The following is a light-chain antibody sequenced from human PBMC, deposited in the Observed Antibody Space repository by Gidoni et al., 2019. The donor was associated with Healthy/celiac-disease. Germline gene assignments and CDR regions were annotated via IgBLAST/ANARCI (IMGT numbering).Light chain of an antibody. CDR2: GAS. V-gene: IGKV3-15*01. J-gene: IGKJ4*01. Sequence: VMTPSPATLSVSPGERATLSCRASQSVSSNLAWYQQKPGQAPRLLIYGASTRATGIPARFSGSGSGTEFTLTISSLQSEDFAVYYCQQYNNWLPLTFGGXTKVEIK. CDR1: QSVSSN. CDR3: QQYNNWLPLT.